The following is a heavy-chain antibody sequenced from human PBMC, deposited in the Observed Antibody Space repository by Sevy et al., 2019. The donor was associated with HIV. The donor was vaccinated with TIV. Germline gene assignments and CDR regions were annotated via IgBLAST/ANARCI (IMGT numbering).Heavy chain of an antibody. CDR3: ARDSSTLSGYHYYFDY. D-gene: IGHD5-12*01. CDR1: GGSISSGDYY. J-gene: IGHJ4*02. V-gene: IGHV4-30-4*01. CDR2: IYYSGST. Sequence: SETLSLTCTVSGGSISSGDYYGSWIRQPPGKGLEWIGYIYYSGSTYYNPSLKSRVTISVDTSKNQFSLKVSSVTAADTAVYFCARDSSTLSGYHYYFDYWGQGTLVTVSS.